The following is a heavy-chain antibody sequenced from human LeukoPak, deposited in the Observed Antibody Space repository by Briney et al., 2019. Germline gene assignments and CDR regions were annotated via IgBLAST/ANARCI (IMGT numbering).Heavy chain of an antibody. V-gene: IGHV3-7*01. J-gene: IGHJ4*02. D-gene: IGHD3-10*01. CDR2: INPDGSDT. CDR3: VRWGVEAGMDC. Sequence: GGSLRLSCVRSLFTLSNYWMGWVRQAPERGLEWVANINPDGSDTTYVDSVKGRFIISRDNAKKSLLLQMNSLRVEETSVYYCVRWGVEAGMDCWGQGSLVTVSS. CDR1: LFTLSNYW.